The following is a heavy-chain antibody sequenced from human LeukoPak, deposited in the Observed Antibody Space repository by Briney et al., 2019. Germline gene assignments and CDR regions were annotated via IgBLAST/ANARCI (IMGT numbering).Heavy chain of an antibody. CDR1: GFTVSNNY. D-gene: IGHD1-14*01. CDR2: SYSDSNT. Sequence: GGSLRLSCAASGFTVSNNYMSWVRQAPGKGLEWVSISYSDSNTNYADSVKGRFTISRDASQNTLSLQMNSLRAEDTAVYYCVRKNRDFNAAFDIWGQGTVVTVSS. CDR3: VRKNRDFNAAFDI. V-gene: IGHV3-53*01. J-gene: IGHJ3*02.